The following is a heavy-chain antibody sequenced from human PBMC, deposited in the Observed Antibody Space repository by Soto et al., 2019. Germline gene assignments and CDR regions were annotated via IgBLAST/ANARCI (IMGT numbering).Heavy chain of an antibody. J-gene: IGHJ4*02. Sequence: GGSLRLSCAASGVGFINYEMNWVRQAPGKGLEWVSYITSSGGATMYADSVKGRFTISRDNTKDSLYLQMNSLRVEDTAVYYCARGDCKTSCYIGFWGQGALVTVSS. CDR2: ITSSGGAT. CDR1: GVGFINYE. V-gene: IGHV3-48*03. D-gene: IGHD2-2*02. CDR3: ARGDCKTSCYIGF.